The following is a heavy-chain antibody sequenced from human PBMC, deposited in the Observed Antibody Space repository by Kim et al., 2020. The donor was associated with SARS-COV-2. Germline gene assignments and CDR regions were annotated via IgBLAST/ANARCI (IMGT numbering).Heavy chain of an antibody. CDR1: GFTFSSYS. CDR2: ISSSSSTI. V-gene: IGHV3-48*02. J-gene: IGHJ6*02. CDR3: ARDRRHDWGYYYYYGMDV. D-gene: IGHD7-27*01. Sequence: GGSLRLSCAASGFTFSSYSMNWVRQAPGKGLEWVSYISSSSSTIYYADSVKGRFTISRDNAKNSLYLQMNSLRDEDTAVYYCARDRRHDWGYYYYYGMDVWGQGTTVTVSS.